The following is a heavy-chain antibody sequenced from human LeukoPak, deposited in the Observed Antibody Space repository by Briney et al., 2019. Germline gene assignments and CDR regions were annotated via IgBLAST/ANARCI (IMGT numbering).Heavy chain of an antibody. V-gene: IGHV3-7*03. Sequence: GGSLRLSCAASGFTFSSYWMSWVRQAPGKGLEWVANIKQDGSEKYYVDSVKGRFTISRDNAKTSLYLQMDSLRAEDTAVYYCARNRGWLQFDYWGQGTLVTVSS. CDR3: ARNRGWLQFDY. CDR2: IKQDGSEK. CDR1: GFTFSSYW. J-gene: IGHJ4*02. D-gene: IGHD5-12*01.